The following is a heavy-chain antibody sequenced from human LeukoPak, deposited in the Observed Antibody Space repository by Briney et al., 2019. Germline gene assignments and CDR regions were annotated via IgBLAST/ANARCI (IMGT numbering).Heavy chain of an antibody. Sequence: SETLSLTCTVSGGSISSSRYYWGWIRQPPGKGLEWIGTIYYSGSTYYNPSLKSRVTISVDTSKNQFSLKLSSVTATDTAVYYCARSRVVTAIFDAFDMWGQGTMVTVSS. CDR1: GGSISSSRYY. CDR3: ARSRVVTAIFDAFDM. CDR2: IYYSGST. J-gene: IGHJ3*02. V-gene: IGHV4-39*07. D-gene: IGHD2-21*02.